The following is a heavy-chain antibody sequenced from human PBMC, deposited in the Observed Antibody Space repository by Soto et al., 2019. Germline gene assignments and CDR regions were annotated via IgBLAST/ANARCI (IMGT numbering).Heavy chain of an antibody. CDR2: IRSKAYGGTT. CDR1: GFTFGDYA. Sequence: GSLRLSCTASGFTFGDYAMSWFRQAPGKGLEWVGFIRSKAYGGTTEYAASVKGRFTISRDDSKSIAYLQMNSLKTEDTAVYFCTRDGLDILTGYYNLAPFDYWGQGTLVTVSS. D-gene: IGHD3-9*01. J-gene: IGHJ4*02. V-gene: IGHV3-49*03. CDR3: TRDGLDILTGYYNLAPFDY.